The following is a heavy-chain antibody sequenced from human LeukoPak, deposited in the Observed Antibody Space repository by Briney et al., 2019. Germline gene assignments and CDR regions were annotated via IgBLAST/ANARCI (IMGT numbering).Heavy chain of an antibody. CDR1: GFTFSSYS. D-gene: IGHD6-19*01. CDR3: AREQETQWQGAYYYYYGMDV. V-gene: IGHV3-21*01. J-gene: IGHJ6*04. Sequence: PGGSLRLSCAASGFTFSSYSMNWVRQAPGKGLEWVSSISSRSSYIYYADSVKGRFTISRDNAKNSLYLQMNSLRAEDTAVYYFAREQETQWQGAYYYYYGMDVWGKGTTVTVSS. CDR2: ISSRSSYI.